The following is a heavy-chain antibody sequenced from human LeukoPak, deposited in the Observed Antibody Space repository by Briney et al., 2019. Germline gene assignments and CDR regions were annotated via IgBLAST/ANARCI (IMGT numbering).Heavy chain of an antibody. CDR3: ARANDYVWGSYRP. V-gene: IGHV1-24*01. CDR2: FDPEDGET. D-gene: IGHD3-16*02. CDR1: GYTLTELS. J-gene: IGHJ5*02. Sequence: ASVKVSCKASGYTLTELSMHWVRQAPGKGLEWMGGFDPEDGETIYAQKFQGRVTMTRDTSISTAYMELSRLRSDDTAVYYCARANDYVWGSYRPWGQGTLVTVSS.